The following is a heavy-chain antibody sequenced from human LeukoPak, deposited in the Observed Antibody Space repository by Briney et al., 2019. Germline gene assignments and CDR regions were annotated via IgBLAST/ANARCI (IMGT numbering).Heavy chain of an antibody. J-gene: IGHJ4*02. Sequence: SETLTLTCTSSGGSITGSSYYWGWIRQSPGKGLEWIGNIYYSGSTYYNSSLKSRVTISIDPSKNHFSLRLTSVTASDTAVYFCTRGSYDVLTGRSTLGEYWGQGTLVAVSS. CDR3: TRGSYDVLTGRSTLGEY. V-gene: IGHV4-39*02. CDR2: IYYSGST. D-gene: IGHD3-9*01. CDR1: GGSITGSSYY.